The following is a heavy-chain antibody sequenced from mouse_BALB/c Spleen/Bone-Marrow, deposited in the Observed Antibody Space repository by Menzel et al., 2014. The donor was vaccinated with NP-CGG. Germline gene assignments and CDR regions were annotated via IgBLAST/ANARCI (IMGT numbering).Heavy chain of an antibody. V-gene: IGHV6-6*02. CDR2: IRLKSNNYAT. CDR3: ASTTVVGMDY. CDR1: GFTFNNYW. D-gene: IGHD1-1*01. J-gene: IGHJ4*01. Sequence: EVKLMESGGGLVQPGGSMKLSCVASGFTFNNYWMNWGQSPEKGLEWVAEIRLKSNNYATQYAESVKGRFTISRDDSXSSVYLQMSNLRAEDTGIYYCASTTVVGMDYWGQGTSVTVSS.